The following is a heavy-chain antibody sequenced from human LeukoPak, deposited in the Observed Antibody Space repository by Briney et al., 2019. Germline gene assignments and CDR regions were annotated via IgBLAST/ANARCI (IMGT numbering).Heavy chain of an antibody. Sequence: SETLSLTCTVSGGSISSYYWSWIRQPAGKGLEWIGRIYTSGSTNYNPSLKSRVTISVDTSKNQFSLKLSSVTAADTAVYYCARDYYYGSGKEGKAFDIWGQGTMVTVSS. CDR1: GGSISSYY. CDR2: IYTSGST. V-gene: IGHV4-4*07. D-gene: IGHD3-10*01. CDR3: ARDYYYGSGKEGKAFDI. J-gene: IGHJ3*02.